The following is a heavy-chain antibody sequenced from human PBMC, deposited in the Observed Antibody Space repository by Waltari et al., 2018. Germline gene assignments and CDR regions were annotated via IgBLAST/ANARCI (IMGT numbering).Heavy chain of an antibody. CDR1: GFTFRTFW. D-gene: IGHD3-16*01. J-gene: IGHJ5*01. CDR2: INSDGSLT. Sequence: EVQLVESGGAVVQPGGSLRLSCAASGFTFRTFWMPRVRQAPGEGLVWVSRINSDGSLTTAADSVKGRFTISRDNAKNTLYLQMNSLRVEDTAVYYCVRGLGDSWGQGTLVTVSS. CDR3: VRGLGDS. V-gene: IGHV3-74*01.